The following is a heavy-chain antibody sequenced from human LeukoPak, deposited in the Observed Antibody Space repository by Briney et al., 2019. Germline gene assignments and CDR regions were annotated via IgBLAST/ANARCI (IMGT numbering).Heavy chain of an antibody. CDR2: ISAYNGNT. Sequence: ASVKVCCEASGYTFTSYGISWVRQAPGQGLAWMGWISAYNGNTNYAQKFQGRVTITADESTSTAYMELSSLRSEDTAVYYCAREPRSGPVSHAFDIWGQGTMVTVSS. V-gene: IGHV1-18*01. CDR3: AREPRSGPVSHAFDI. J-gene: IGHJ3*02. D-gene: IGHD3/OR15-3a*01. CDR1: GYTFTSYG.